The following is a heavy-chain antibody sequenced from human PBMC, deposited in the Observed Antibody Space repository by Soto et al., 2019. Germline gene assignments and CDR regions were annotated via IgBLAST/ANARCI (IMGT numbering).Heavy chain of an antibody. Sequence: PGGSLRLSCAASGFTFGSYAMSWVRQAPGKGLEWVSTILAGGSSTYYADSVKGRFSMSRENSENTLYLQMNSLRAEDTAVYYCAKHTSTVPYYMDVWGEGTTVTVSS. J-gene: IGHJ6*03. CDR1: GFTFGSYA. V-gene: IGHV3-23*01. D-gene: IGHD4-4*01. CDR3: AKHTSTVPYYMDV. CDR2: ILAGGSST.